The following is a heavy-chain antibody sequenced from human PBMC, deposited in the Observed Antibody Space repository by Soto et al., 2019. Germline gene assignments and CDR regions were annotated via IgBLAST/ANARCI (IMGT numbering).Heavy chain of an antibody. Sequence: EVQLVESGGGLVQPGGSLRLSCAASGFTFGSNWMSWVRQPPGKGLGWVANIKQDGSEKYYVDSVKGRFTISRDNAKNSLYLQMNSLRAEDTAVYYCARAYGLYGDLDWGQGTLVTVSS. D-gene: IGHD4-17*01. CDR2: IKQDGSEK. CDR3: ARAYGLYGDLD. J-gene: IGHJ4*02. V-gene: IGHV3-7*01. CDR1: GFTFGSNW.